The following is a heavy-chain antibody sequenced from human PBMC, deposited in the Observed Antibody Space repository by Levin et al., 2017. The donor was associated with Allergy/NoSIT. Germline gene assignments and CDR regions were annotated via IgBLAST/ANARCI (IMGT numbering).Heavy chain of an antibody. CDR1: GGSMTNFY. Sequence: SQTLSLTCSVSGGSMTNFYWSWIRQPAGKGLECLGRIYSNGNSDYNPSLKSRVTMSVDTPKNRFSLNLTSVTAADTAVYYCARVLWGYYFDSWGQGALVTVSS. J-gene: IGHJ4*02. D-gene: IGHD3-16*01. CDR2: IYSNGNS. CDR3: ARVLWGYYFDS. V-gene: IGHV4-4*07.